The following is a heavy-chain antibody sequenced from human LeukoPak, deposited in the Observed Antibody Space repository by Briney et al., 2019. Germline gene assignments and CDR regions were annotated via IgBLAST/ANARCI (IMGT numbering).Heavy chain of an antibody. Sequence: SETLSLTCTVSGGSISSSDYHWGCIRQPPGKGLEWIGTIYYSGSTNYNPSLKSRVTMSVDTSKNQFSLKLSSVTAADTAVYYCARYSTTGDAFDIWGQGTMVTVSS. CDR3: ARYSTTGDAFDI. CDR2: IYYSGST. V-gene: IGHV4-39*01. CDR1: GGSISSSDYH. D-gene: IGHD4-11*01. J-gene: IGHJ3*02.